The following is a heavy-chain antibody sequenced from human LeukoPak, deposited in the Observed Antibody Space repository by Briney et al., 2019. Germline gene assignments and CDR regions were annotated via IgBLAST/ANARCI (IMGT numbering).Heavy chain of an antibody. CDR1: GYTFTSYY. V-gene: IGHV1-46*01. J-gene: IGHJ4*02. Sequence: AASVKVSCKASGYTFTSYYMHWVRQAPGQGLEWMGIINPSGGSTSYAQKFQGRVTMTRDMSTSTVHMELSSLRSEDTAVYYCARDSISLYYYGSGSQTLDYWGQGTLVTVSS. D-gene: IGHD3-10*01. CDR2: INPSGGST. CDR3: ARDSISLYYYGSGSQTLDY.